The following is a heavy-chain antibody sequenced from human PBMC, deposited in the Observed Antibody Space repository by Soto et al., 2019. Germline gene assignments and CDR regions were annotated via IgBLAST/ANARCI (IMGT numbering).Heavy chain of an antibody. J-gene: IGHJ4*02. Sequence: QVQLVQSGAEVKKPGSSVKVSCKASGGTFSGYAISWVRQAPGQGLEWMGGIIPIFGTANYAQKFQGRVTITADESTSTAYMELSSLRSEDTAVYYCARSLTPSRGYNYFDYWGQGTLVTVSS. CDR2: IIPIFGTA. CDR1: GGTFSGYA. CDR3: ARSLTPSRGYNYFDY. V-gene: IGHV1-69*01. D-gene: IGHD5-12*01.